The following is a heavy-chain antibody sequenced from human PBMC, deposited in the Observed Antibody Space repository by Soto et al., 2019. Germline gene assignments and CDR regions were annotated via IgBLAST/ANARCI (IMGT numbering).Heavy chain of an antibody. J-gene: IGHJ6*02. CDR1: GFTFSNYD. CDR3: VRQAKLTTVTANAGYYYGLDV. V-gene: IGHV3-23*01. CDR2: ISDSGSGT. Sequence: PGGSLRLSCAASGFTFSNYDMSWVRQAPGKGLAWVSVISDSGSGTYYADSVKGRFTISRDNSKNTLYLQMNSLRAEDTAVYYCVRQAKLTTVTANAGYYYGLDVWGQGTTVTVSS. D-gene: IGHD4-17*01.